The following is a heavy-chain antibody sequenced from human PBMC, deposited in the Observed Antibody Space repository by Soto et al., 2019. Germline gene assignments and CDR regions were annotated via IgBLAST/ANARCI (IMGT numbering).Heavy chain of an antibody. CDR2: IKSKTDGGTT. J-gene: IGHJ4*02. D-gene: IGHD6-13*01. V-gene: IGHV3-15*01. Sequence: GGSLRLSCAASGFTFSNAWMSWVRQAPGKGLEWVGRIKSKTDGGTTDYAAPVKGRFTISRDDSKNTLYLQMNSLKTEDTSVYYCTTYSINRSSWYFWGQGTLVTVSS. CDR1: GFTFSNAW. CDR3: TTYSINRSSWYF.